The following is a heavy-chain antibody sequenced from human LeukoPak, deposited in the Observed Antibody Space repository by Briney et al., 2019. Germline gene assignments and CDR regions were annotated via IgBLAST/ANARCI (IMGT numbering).Heavy chain of an antibody. Sequence: SETLSLTCTVSGGSIRITSYYWGWIRQSPGREPEWIGSIYFSGRTHYNPSLERQVTISVDTSNNQFSLRLNSVTAADTAVYYCARGGSYWDSWGQGTLVTVSS. D-gene: IGHD3-10*01. CDR2: IYFSGRT. CDR3: ARGGSYWDS. V-gene: IGHV4-39*07. J-gene: IGHJ4*02. CDR1: GGSIRITSYY.